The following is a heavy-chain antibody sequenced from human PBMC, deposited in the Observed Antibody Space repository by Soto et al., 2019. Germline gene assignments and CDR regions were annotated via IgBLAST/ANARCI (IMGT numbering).Heavy chain of an antibody. CDR2: IMPIFATP. J-gene: IGHJ6*02. V-gene: IGHV1-69*12. Sequence: QVQLMQSGAEVKKPGSSVKVSCKASGGTFSTSAISWVRQAPGEGLEWVGGIMPIFATPDYAQKFQGRVTISAYESTATAYLELTSLTTDDTAVYYCARDKDRQQLGGNYYYILDVWGQGTAITVSS. D-gene: IGHD3-3*02. CDR1: GGTFSTSA. CDR3: ARDKDRQQLGGNYYYILDV.